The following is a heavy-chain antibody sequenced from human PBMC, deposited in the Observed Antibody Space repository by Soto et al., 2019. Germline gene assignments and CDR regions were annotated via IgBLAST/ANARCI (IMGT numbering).Heavy chain of an antibody. Sequence: QMQLVQSGPEVKKPGTSVKVSCKASGFTFTSSAVQWVRQARGQRLEWIGWIGVGSGNRHYAQKFQERVTITRDMSTNTAYMELSSLRSEDTAVYYCAALGVNFDHWGPGTLVTVSS. V-gene: IGHV1-58*01. CDR3: AALGVNFDH. J-gene: IGHJ4*02. D-gene: IGHD2-8*01. CDR1: GFTFTSSA. CDR2: IGVGSGNR.